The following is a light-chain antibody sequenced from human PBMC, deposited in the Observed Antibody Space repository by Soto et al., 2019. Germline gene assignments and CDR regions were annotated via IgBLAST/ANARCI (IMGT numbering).Light chain of an antibody. J-gene: IGLJ1*01. CDR1: SSNIGTDD. CDR2: RNN. V-gene: IGLV1-47*01. Sequence: QSVLPQPPSASGTPGQRVTISCSGSSSNIGTDDVFWYLQFPGTAPKLLIYRNNQRPSGVSDRFSGSKSGTSASLAISGLRSEDEADYYCAAWDASLSGSVFGTGTKVTVL. CDR3: AAWDASLSGSV.